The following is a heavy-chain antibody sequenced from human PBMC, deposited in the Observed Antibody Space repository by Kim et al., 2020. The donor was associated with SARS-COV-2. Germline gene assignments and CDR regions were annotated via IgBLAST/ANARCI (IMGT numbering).Heavy chain of an antibody. D-gene: IGHD1-1*01. J-gene: IGHJ3*02. V-gene: IGHV4-39*07. CDR3: ARLGLIWHAGTRGAFDI. Sequence: LKSRVTISVDTSKNQFSLKLSSVTAADTAVYYCARLGLIWHAGTRGAFDIWGQGTMVTVSS.